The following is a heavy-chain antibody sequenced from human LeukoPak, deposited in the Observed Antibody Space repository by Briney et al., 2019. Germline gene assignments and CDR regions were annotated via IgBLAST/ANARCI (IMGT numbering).Heavy chain of an antibody. CDR3: AREYSSSSRAFDI. J-gene: IGHJ3*02. CDR2: IYHSGNT. V-gene: IGHV4-38-2*02. D-gene: IGHD6-6*01. CDR1: GYSISSGYY. Sequence: PSETLPLTCAVSGYSISSGYYWGWIRQPPGKGLEWIGSIYHSGNTYYNPSLKSRVTISVDTSKNQFSLKLSSVTAADTAVSYCAREYSSSSRAFDIWGQGTMVTVSS.